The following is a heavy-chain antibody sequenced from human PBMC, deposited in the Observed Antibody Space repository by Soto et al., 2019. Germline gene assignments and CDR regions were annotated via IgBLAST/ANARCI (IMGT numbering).Heavy chain of an antibody. CDR3: ASRPPAIVVVVAAHGGDAFDI. Sequence: SETLSLTCTVSGGSISSSSYYWGWIRQPPGKGLEWIGSIYYSGSTYYNPSLKSRVTISVDTSKNQFSLKLSSVTAADTAVYYCASRPPAIVVVVAAHGGDAFDIWGQGTMVTVSS. J-gene: IGHJ3*02. V-gene: IGHV4-39*01. CDR1: GGSISSSSYY. D-gene: IGHD2-15*01. CDR2: IYYSGST.